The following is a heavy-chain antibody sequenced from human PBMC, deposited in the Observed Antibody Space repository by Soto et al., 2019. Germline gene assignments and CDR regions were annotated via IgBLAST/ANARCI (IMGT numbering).Heavy chain of an antibody. V-gene: IGHV4-30-4*01. Sequence: SETLSLTCTVSGGSISSGDYYWSWIRQPPGKGLEWIGYIYYSGSTYYNPSLKSRVTISVDTSKNQFSLKLSSVTAADTAVYYCARDRAYCSGGSCHQENWFDPWGQGTLVTVS. D-gene: IGHD2-15*01. CDR2: IYYSGST. J-gene: IGHJ5*02. CDR3: ARDRAYCSGGSCHQENWFDP. CDR1: GGSISSGDYY.